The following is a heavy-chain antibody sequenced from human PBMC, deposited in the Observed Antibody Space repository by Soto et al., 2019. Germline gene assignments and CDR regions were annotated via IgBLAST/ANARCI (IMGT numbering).Heavy chain of an antibody. CDR3: ARDLSMLRGLDV. CDR1: GYTFTSYG. Sequence: ASVRVACKAAGYTFTSYGISWVRQATGQGLEWMGWISAYNGNTNYAQKLQGRGTMTTDTSTSTAYMELSSLSSVDTVVYYCARDLSMLRGLDVWGQGTTVTVSS. J-gene: IGHJ6*02. CDR2: ISAYNGNT. D-gene: IGHD2-8*01. V-gene: IGHV1-18*01.